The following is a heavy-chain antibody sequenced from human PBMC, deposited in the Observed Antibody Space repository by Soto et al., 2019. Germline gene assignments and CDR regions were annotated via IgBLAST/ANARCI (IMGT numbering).Heavy chain of an antibody. V-gene: IGHV1-2*02. CDR2: INPNSGGT. J-gene: IGHJ1*01. Sequence: ASVKVSCKASGYTFTGYYMHWVRQAPGQGLEWMGWINPNSGGTNYAQKFQGRVTMTRDTSISTAYMELSRLRSDDTAVYYCARGGDFWSGYYEGHFQHWGQGTLVTV. CDR1: GYTFTGYY. D-gene: IGHD3-3*01. CDR3: ARGGDFWSGYYEGHFQH.